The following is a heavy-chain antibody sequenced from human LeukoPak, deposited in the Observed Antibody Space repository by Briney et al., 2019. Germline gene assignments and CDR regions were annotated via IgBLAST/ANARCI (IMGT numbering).Heavy chain of an antibody. J-gene: IGHJ4*02. V-gene: IGHV3-23*01. CDR3: AKDGGIAAAGTYY. Sequence: GESLTLSCAASGFTFSAHSMTWVRQAPGKGLEWVSAISGSGGSTYYADSVKGRFTISRDNSKNTLYLQMNSLRAEDTAVYYCAKDGGIAAAGTYYWGQGTLVTVSS. CDR2: ISGSGGST. CDR1: GFTFSAHS. D-gene: IGHD6-13*01.